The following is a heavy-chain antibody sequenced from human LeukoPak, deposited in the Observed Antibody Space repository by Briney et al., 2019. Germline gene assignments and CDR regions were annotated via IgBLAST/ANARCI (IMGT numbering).Heavy chain of an antibody. CDR2: ITWDGDST. CDR3: AKGTSSWHEFDS. Sequence: GGSLRLSCAASRFTFDDYAMHWVRQAPGKGLEWVSLITWDGDSTYYADSVKGRFTISRDNSKNYLYLQMNSLRAEDTALYYCAKGTSSWHEFDSWGQGTLVTVSS. V-gene: IGHV3-43D*03. J-gene: IGHJ4*02. D-gene: IGHD6-13*01. CDR1: RFTFDDYA.